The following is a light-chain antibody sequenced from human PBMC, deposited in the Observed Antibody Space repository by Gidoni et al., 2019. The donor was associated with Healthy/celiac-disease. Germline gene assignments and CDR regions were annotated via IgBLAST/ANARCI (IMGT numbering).Light chain of an antibody. CDR1: QGISSA. Sequence: AIQLTQSPSSLSASVGDSVTITCRARQGISSALAWYQQKPGNAPKLLIYDASSMESGVPSRFSGSGSGTDFTLTISSLEPEDFAAYYCQQYDSYPLTFGEXTKVEIK. CDR3: QQYDSYPLT. J-gene: IGKJ4*02. V-gene: IGKV1-13*02. CDR2: DAS.